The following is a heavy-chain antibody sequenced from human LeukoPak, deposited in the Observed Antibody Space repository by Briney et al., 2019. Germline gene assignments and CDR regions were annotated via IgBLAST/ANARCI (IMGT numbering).Heavy chain of an antibody. Sequence: WGSLRLSCAASGFTFSSYGTHWVRQAPGKGLEWVAVTSYDGSNKYYADSVKGRFTISRDNSKNTLYLQLNSLRAEDTAVYYCARGPGRVAVPATGSFDIWGQGTMVTVSS. CDR2: TSYDGSNK. CDR3: ARGPGRVAVPATGSFDI. J-gene: IGHJ3*02. CDR1: GFTFSSYG. D-gene: IGHD6-19*01. V-gene: IGHV3-30*03.